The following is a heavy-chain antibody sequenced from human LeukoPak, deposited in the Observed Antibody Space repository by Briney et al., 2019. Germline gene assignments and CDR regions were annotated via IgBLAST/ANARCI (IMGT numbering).Heavy chain of an antibody. V-gene: IGHV3-74*01. J-gene: IGHJ4*02. CDR3: ARYGDYVI. CDR2: INSDGSET. CDR1: GFTLSNYY. Sequence: GGSLRLSCAASGFTLSNYYMHWVRQAPGKGPGWVSRINSDGSETRYADSVKGRFTISRDNAKNTVYLQMNSLRADDTAVYYCARYGDYVIWGQGTLVTVSS. D-gene: IGHD4-17*01.